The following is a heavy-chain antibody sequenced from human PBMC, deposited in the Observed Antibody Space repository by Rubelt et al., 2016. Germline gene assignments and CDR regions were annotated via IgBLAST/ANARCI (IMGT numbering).Heavy chain of an antibody. Sequence: EVQLVESGGGRVKPGGFLTLSCAASGFTFSSYIMTCVRPAPGKGLERLSSISSSSSYIYYADTVKGRFTISRDNAENSLYLQMNSLRAEDTAVYYCARGYITMVRGVIISSDWYFDLWGRGTLVTVSS. D-gene: IGHD3-10*01. CDR2: ISSSSSYI. CDR3: ARGYITMVRGVIISSDWYFDL. J-gene: IGHJ2*01. V-gene: IGHV3-21*01. CDR1: GFTFSSYI.